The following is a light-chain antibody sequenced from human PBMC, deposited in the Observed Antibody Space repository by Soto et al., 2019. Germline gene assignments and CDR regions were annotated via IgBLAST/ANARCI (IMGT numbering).Light chain of an antibody. Sequence: EIVLTQYPGTLSLSPGERATLSCRASQSIPSNYLAWYQHKPAQPPSLLIYGASSRATGVPATFSGRGSGTDLSSIISRLEPDNSAVYYGQQYGSSFTFGPGIKVEIK. CDR1: QSIPSNY. V-gene: IGKV3-20*01. J-gene: IGKJ3*01. CDR3: QQYGSSFT. CDR2: GAS.